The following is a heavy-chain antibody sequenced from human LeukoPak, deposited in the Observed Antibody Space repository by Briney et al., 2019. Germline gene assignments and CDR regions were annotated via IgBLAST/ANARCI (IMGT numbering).Heavy chain of an antibody. CDR1: GFNFNNFA. CDR2: MTGPADTT. J-gene: IGHJ5*02. CDR3: AKGAENDR. V-gene: IGHV3-23*01. Sequence: GGSLRLSCAASGFNFNNFAMSWVRQAPGKGPEWLSAMTGPADTTYYAESVKGRFTISRDYSKSVVYLQMNSLRVEDTAIYYGAKGAENDRWGQGTLVTVSS.